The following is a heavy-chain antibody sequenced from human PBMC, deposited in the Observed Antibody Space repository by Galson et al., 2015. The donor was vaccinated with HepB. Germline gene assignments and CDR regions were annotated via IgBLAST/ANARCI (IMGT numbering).Heavy chain of an antibody. D-gene: IGHD7-27*01. Sequence: SLRLSCATSGFTFGDYGMSWFRQAPGKGLEWVGFIRSKPYGGTTEYAASVKGRFTISRDDFKSIAYLQMNSLKTEDTAVYYCTRDSDVVGTSRGDYWGQGTQVTFSS. V-gene: IGHV3-49*03. CDR1: GFTFGDYG. CDR2: IRSKPYGGTT. CDR3: TRDSDVVGTSRGDY. J-gene: IGHJ4*02.